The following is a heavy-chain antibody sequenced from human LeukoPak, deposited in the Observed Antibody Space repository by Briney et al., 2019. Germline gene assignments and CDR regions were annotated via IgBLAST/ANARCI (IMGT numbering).Heavy chain of an antibody. J-gene: IGHJ4*02. CDR1: GFTLSNYA. CDR2: ITTSADTP. CDR3: AKSVVVITFRFDD. V-gene: IGHV3-23*01. Sequence: GGSLRLSCAASGFTLSNYAMSWVRQAPGKGLEWVSLITTSADTPYYADSVKGRFTISRDNSKNMVYLQMNSLRADDTAVYYCAKSVVVITFRFDDWGQGALVTVSS. D-gene: IGHD2-15*01.